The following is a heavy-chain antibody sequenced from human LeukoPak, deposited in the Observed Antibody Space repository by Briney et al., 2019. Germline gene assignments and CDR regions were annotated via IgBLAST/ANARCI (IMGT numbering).Heavy chain of an antibody. D-gene: IGHD3-22*01. Sequence: GGSLRLSCGVSGFTFSNAWMSWVRQAPGKGLEWVGRIKSKGHGGTIDYGAPVKGRFTISRDDSKNTLYLQMNSLKTEDTAVYYCTMPYYDSGVFPRGYDAFDIWGQGTMVTVSS. CDR2: IKSKGHGGTI. CDR1: GFTFSNAW. V-gene: IGHV3-15*01. J-gene: IGHJ3*02. CDR3: TMPYYDSGVFPRGYDAFDI.